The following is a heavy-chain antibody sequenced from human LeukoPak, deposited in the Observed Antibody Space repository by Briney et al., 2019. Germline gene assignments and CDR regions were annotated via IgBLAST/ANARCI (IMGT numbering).Heavy chain of an antibody. Sequence: GGSLRLSCAASGFTFSSYGMHWVRQAPGKGLEWVAVISYDGSNKYYADSVKGRFTISRDNSKNTLYLQMNSLRAEDTAVYYCAKDRGMGAPFDYWGQGTLVTVSS. CDR1: GFTFSSYG. CDR3: AKDRGMGAPFDY. V-gene: IGHV3-30*18. D-gene: IGHD1-26*01. CDR2: ISYDGSNK. J-gene: IGHJ4*02.